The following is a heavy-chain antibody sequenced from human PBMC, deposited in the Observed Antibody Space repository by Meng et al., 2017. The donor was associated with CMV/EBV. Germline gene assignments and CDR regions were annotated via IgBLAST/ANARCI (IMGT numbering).Heavy chain of an antibody. D-gene: IGHD2-2*01. CDR1: GFTFSSYS. CDR2: ISSSSSYI. CDR3: ARDFVVVPAAKGEFDY. Sequence: GESLKISCAASGFTFSSYSMNWVRQAPGKGLEWVSSISSSSSYIYYADSVKGRFTISRDNAKNSLYLQMNSLGAEDTAVYYCARDFVVVPAAKGEFDYWGQGTLVTVSS. V-gene: IGHV3-21*01. J-gene: IGHJ4*02.